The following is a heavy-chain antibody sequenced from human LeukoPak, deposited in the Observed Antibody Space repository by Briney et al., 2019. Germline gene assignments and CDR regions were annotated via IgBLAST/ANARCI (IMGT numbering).Heavy chain of an antibody. V-gene: IGHV3-9*03. J-gene: IGHJ4*02. CDR1: GFPFHDHA. Sequence: GRSLRLSCAASGFPFHDHAMHWVRQTPGKGLELISGISWNGDSIHYADSVKGRFTVSRDNSRNSLYLQMNSLRDEDMALYYCAKDRSITGVFSHFDDWGQGTLVTVSS. CDR3: AKDRSITGVFSHFDD. D-gene: IGHD1-14*01. CDR2: ISWNGDSI.